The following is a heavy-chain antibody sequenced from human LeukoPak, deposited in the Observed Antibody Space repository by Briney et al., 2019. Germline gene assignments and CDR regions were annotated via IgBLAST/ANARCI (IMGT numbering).Heavy chain of an antibody. CDR1: GFIFSKYW. J-gene: IGHJ4*02. Sequence: GGSLRLSCEASGFIFSKYWMTWVRQAPGKGLEWVANIKRDGSAIHYVDSVKGRFTISRDNAKNSLYLQMDSLRAEDTAVYYCASNGGYYDSSGYYFGYWGQGTLVTVSS. D-gene: IGHD3-22*01. CDR3: ASNGGYYDSSGYYFGY. V-gene: IGHV3-7*01. CDR2: IKRDGSAI.